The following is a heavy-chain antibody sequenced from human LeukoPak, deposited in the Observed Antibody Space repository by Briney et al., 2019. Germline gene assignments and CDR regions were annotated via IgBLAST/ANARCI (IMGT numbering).Heavy chain of an antibody. CDR1: GFTFSSYG. CDR2: IWYDGSNK. J-gene: IGHJ4*02. V-gene: IGHV3-33*06. Sequence: PGRSLRLSCAASGFTFSSYGMHWVRQAPGKGLEWVAVIWYDGSNKYYADSVKGRFTISRDNSKNTLYLQVNSLRIEDTAVYYCAKGISGYYAFDYWGQGTLVTVSS. CDR3: AKGISGYYAFDY. D-gene: IGHD3-3*01.